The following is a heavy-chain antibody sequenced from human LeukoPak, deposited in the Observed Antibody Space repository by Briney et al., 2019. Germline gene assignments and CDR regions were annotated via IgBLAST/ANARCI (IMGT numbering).Heavy chain of an antibody. D-gene: IGHD3-10*01. J-gene: IGHJ6*02. Sequence: ASVKVSCKASGYTFTGYYMHWVRQAPGQGLEWMGRINPNSGGTDYAQKFQGRVTMTRDTSISTAYMELSRLRSDDTAVYYCATVQTPWFGELLSSDYYYYGMDVWGQGTTVTVSS. CDR2: INPNSGGT. V-gene: IGHV1-2*06. CDR1: GYTFTGYY. CDR3: ATVQTPWFGELLSSDYYYYGMDV.